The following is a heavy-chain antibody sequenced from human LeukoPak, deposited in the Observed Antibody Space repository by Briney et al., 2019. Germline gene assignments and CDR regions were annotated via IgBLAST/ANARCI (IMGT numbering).Heavy chain of an antibody. CDR1: GYTFTSYG. CDR3: AREDIVVVPAALGGYYYYGMDV. V-gene: IGHV1-18*01. CDR2: ISTYNGNT. D-gene: IGHD2-2*01. J-gene: IGHJ6*02. Sequence: ASVKVSCKASGYTFTSYGIGWVRQAPGQGLEWMGWISTYNGNTNYAQKLQGRVTMTTDTSTSTAYMELRSLRSDDTAVYYCAREDIVVVPAALGGYYYYGMDVWGQGTTVTVSS.